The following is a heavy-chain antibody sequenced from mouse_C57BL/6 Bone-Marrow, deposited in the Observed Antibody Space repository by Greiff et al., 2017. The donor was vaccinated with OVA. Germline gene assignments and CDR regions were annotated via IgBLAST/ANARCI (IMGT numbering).Heavy chain of an antibody. CDR2: IYPGSGST. V-gene: IGHV1-55*01. D-gene: IGHD2-1*01. CDR1: GYTFTSYW. J-gene: IGHJ2*01. CDR3: ARGGVICYGKGY. Sequence: QVQLQQPGAELVKPGASVKMSCKASGYTFTSYWITWVKQRPGQGLEWIGDIYPGSGSTNYNEKFKSKATLTVDTSSSTAYMQLSSLTSEDSAVYYCARGGVICYGKGYWGQGTTLTVSS.